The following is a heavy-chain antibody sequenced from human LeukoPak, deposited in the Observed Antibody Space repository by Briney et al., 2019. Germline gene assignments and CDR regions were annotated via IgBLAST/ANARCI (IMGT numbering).Heavy chain of an antibody. CDR1: GFTLSSYS. V-gene: IGHV3-21*04. CDR3: AKGKYFDWSYAFEI. CDR2: ISRSSSYI. J-gene: IGHJ3*02. Sequence: GGSLRLSCAASGFTLSSYSMNWVRQAPGKGLEWVSSISRSSSYIYYADSIWGRFTISRDNAKNSLYLQMNSLRAGDTAIYHCAKGKYFDWSYAFEIWGQGTMITVSS. D-gene: IGHD3-9*01.